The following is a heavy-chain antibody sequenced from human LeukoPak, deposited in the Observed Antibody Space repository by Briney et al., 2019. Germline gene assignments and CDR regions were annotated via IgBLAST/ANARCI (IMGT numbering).Heavy chain of an antibody. Sequence: ASVKVSCKASGYTFTGYYMHWVRQAPGQGLEWMGWINPNSGGTNYAQKFQGRVTMTRDTSISTAYMELSRLRSDDTAVYYCAREWELREALTHYYYYGMDVWGQGTTVTVSS. D-gene: IGHD3-10*01. CDR1: GYTFTGYY. J-gene: IGHJ6*02. V-gene: IGHV1-2*02. CDR2: INPNSGGT. CDR3: AREWELREALTHYYYYGMDV.